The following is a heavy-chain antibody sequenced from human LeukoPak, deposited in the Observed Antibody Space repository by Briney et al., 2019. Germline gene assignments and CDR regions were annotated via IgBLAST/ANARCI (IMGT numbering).Heavy chain of an antibody. V-gene: IGHV1-24*01. CDR2: FDPEDGET. CDR3: ATIRRRYPGYYDSSGYSDYFDY. J-gene: IGHJ4*02. D-gene: IGHD3-22*01. CDR1: GYTLTELS. Sequence: GASVKVSCKVSGYTLTELSMHWVRQAPGKGLEWMGGFDPEDGETIYAQKFQGRVTMTEDTSTDIAYMELSSLRSEDTAVYYCATIRRRYPGYYDSSGYSDYFDYWGQGTLVTVSS.